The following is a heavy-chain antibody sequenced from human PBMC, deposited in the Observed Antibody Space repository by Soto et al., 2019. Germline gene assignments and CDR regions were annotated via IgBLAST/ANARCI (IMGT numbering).Heavy chain of an antibody. V-gene: IGHV3-30-3*01. CDR3: ATYYGSGSYFPDHYYYGMDV. J-gene: IGHJ6*02. CDR1: GLTFSSYA. CDR2: ISYDGSNK. D-gene: IGHD3-10*01. Sequence: GGSLRLSSAASGLTFSSYAMHWVRQAPGKGLEWVAVISYDGSNKYYADSVKGRFTISRDNSKNTLYLQMNSLRAEDTAVYYCATYYGSGSYFPDHYYYGMDVWSQGTTVTVSS.